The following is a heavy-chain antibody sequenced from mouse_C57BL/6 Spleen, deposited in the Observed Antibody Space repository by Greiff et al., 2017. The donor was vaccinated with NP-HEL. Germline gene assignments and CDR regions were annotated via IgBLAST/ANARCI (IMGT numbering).Heavy chain of an antibody. D-gene: IGHD1-1*01. Sequence: LVESGGGLVKPGGSLKLSCAASGFTFSDYGMHWVRQAPEKGLEWVAYISSGSSTIYYADTVKGRFTISRDNAKNTLFLQMTSLRSEDTAMYYCARTGTTVVALYYFDYWGQGTTLTVSS. CDR2: ISSGSSTI. CDR1: GFTFSDYG. CDR3: ARTGTTVVALYYFDY. J-gene: IGHJ2*01. V-gene: IGHV5-17*01.